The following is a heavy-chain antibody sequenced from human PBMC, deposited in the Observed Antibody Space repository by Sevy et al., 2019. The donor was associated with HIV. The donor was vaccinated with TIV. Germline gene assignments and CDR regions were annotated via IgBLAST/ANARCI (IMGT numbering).Heavy chain of an antibody. J-gene: IGHJ4*02. CDR3: ARSISWYASFDY. Sequence: ASVKVSCKASGRTFSSYAFSWVRQAPGQGLEWMGGIIPMFATANYVEKFQGRVTITADESTSTAYMELSSLRSEDTAVYYCARSISWYASFDYWGQGTLDTVSS. CDR1: GRTFSSYA. V-gene: IGHV1-69*13. CDR2: IIPMFATA. D-gene: IGHD6-13*01.